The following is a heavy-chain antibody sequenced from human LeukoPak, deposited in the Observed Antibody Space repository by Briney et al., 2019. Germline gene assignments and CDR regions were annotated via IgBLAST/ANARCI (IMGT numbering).Heavy chain of an antibody. CDR3: AKGAYYYDSSGHRGHLAYYYYYYMDV. CDR2: ISGSGGST. CDR1: GFTFSSYA. J-gene: IGHJ6*03. Sequence: GGSLRPSCAASGFTFSSYAMSWVRQAPGKGLEWVSAISGSGGSTYYADSVKGRFTISRDNSKNTLYLQMNSLRAEDTAVYYCAKGAYYYDSSGHRGHLAYYYYYYMDVWGKGTTVTVSS. D-gene: IGHD3-22*01. V-gene: IGHV3-23*01.